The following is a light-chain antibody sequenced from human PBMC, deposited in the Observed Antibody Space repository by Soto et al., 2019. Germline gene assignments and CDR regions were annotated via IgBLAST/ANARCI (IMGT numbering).Light chain of an antibody. CDR3: SSYTSYNTVV. Sequence: QSALTQPPSVSGSPGQSVTISCTGTTSDVGSYNRVSWYQQPPGTAPKLVIYEVSNRPSGVPDRFSASKSGNTASLTISGLQAEDEADYYCSSYTSYNTVVFGGGTKLTVL. CDR1: TSDVGSYNR. J-gene: IGLJ2*01. V-gene: IGLV2-18*02. CDR2: EVS.